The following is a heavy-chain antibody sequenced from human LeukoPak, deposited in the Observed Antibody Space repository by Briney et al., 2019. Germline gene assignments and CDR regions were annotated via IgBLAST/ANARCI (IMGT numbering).Heavy chain of an antibody. D-gene: IGHD2/OR15-2a*01. CDR2: TYYAGDT. CDR3: ARERGPNCNKDCLFDP. J-gene: IGHJ5*02. V-gene: IGHV4-59*01. CDR1: GASISSYY. Sequence: SETLSLTCTVYGASISSYYWAWIRQPPGKGLEWIGYTYYAGDTYYNPSLRSRVIISLDTSKNQFSLNLNSATAADTAVYYCARERGPNCNKDCLFDPWGQGTLVTVSS.